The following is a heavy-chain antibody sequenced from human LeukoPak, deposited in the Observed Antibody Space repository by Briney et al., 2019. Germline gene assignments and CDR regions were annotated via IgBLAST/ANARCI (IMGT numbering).Heavy chain of an antibody. V-gene: IGHV4-31*03. CDR2: IYYSGST. Sequence: PSETLSLTCTVSGGSISRGGYYWSWIRQHPGKGLEWIGYIYYSGSTYYNPSLKSRVTISVDTSKNQFSLKLSSVTAVDTAVYYCARDGDLGAHYYMDVWGKGTTVTVSS. CDR1: GGSISRGGYY. CDR3: ARDGDLGAHYYMDV. J-gene: IGHJ6*03. D-gene: IGHD3-10*01.